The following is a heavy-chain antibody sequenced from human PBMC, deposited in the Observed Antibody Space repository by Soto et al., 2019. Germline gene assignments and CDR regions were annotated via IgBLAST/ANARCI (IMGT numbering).Heavy chain of an antibody. CDR2: ISYDGSNK. CDR3: ARDRPPLDAFDI. Sequence: PGGSLRLSCAASVFTFSSYAMHWVRQAPGKGLEWVAVISYDGSNKYYADSVKGRFTISRDNSKNTLYLQMNSLRAEDTAVYYCARDRPPLDAFDIWGQGTMVTVSS. J-gene: IGHJ3*02. CDR1: VFTFSSYA. V-gene: IGHV3-30-3*01.